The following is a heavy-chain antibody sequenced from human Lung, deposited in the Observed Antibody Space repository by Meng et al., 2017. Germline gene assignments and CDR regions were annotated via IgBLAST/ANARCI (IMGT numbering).Heavy chain of an antibody. D-gene: IGHD6-13*01. Sequence: QVQVVQSGAELRNHGASVKVSCKTSGYTFIRHGITLVRQSPGQGLEWMGWISVHNGNTNYAEKFQGRVTMTTDTSTNTAYMELRSLTSDDTAVYYCARDLKPEGIATEYLDYWGQGTLVTVSS. CDR1: GYTFIRHG. V-gene: IGHV1-18*01. J-gene: IGHJ4*02. CDR3: ARDLKPEGIATEYLDY. CDR2: ISVHNGNT.